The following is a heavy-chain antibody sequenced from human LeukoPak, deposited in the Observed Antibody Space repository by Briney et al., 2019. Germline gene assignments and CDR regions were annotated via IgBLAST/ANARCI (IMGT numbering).Heavy chain of an antibody. D-gene: IGHD3-10*01. CDR3: ARGEGWFGEHTRPVWFDP. CDR2: IYYSGST. CDR1: GGSISSGDYY. J-gene: IGHJ5*02. V-gene: IGHV4-30-4*01. Sequence: SQTLSLTCTVSGGSISSGDYYWSWIRQPPGKGLEWIGYIYYSGSTYYNPSLKSRVTISVDTSKNQFSLKLSSVTAADTAVYYCARGEGWFGEHTRPVWFDPWGQGTLVTVSS.